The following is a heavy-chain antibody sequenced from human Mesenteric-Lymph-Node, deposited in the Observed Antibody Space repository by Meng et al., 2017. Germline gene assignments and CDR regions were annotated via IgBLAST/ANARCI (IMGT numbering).Heavy chain of an antibody. CDR1: GFTFSNYA. J-gene: IGHJ6*02. CDR3: AKDMGDGATMIAQPTPPYYYGMDV. V-gene: IGHV3-23*01. Sequence: GGSLRLSCAASGFTFSNYAMSWVRQAPGKGLEWVSTISGSTTFTHYADSVSGRFTISRDNSKNTLYLQMTTLRAEDTSIYYCAKDMGDGATMIAQPTPPYYYGMDVWGQGTTVTVSS. CDR2: ISGSTTFT. D-gene: IGHD5-24*01.